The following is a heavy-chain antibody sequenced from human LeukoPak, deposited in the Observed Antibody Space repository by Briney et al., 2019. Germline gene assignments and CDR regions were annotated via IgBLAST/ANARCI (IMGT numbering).Heavy chain of an antibody. CDR1: GGSISSYY. CDR3: ARGGAAAGLLYYYYGMDV. Sequence: SETLSLTCTVSGGSISSYYRSWIRQPPGKGLEWIGYVYYSGTTNYNPSLKSRVTISVDTSKNQFSLKLSSVTAADTAVYYCARGGAAAGLLYYYYGMDVWGQGTTVTVSS. D-gene: IGHD6-13*01. V-gene: IGHV4-59*01. J-gene: IGHJ6*02. CDR2: VYYSGTT.